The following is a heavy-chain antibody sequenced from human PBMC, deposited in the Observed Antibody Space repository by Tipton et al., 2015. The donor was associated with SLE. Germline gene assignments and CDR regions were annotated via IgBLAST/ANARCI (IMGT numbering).Heavy chain of an antibody. V-gene: IGHV4-59*01. CDR1: DDSISSYY. J-gene: IGHJ3*02. CDR3: ARGGRDGYRGGAFDI. CDR2: IYNSGST. Sequence: TLSLTCTVSDDSISSYYWNWIRQPPGKGLEWIGYIYNSGSTNYNPSLKSRVTMSLDTSKNQFSLKLSSVTAADTAVYYCARGGRDGYRGGAFDIWGQGTMVTVSS. D-gene: IGHD5-24*01.